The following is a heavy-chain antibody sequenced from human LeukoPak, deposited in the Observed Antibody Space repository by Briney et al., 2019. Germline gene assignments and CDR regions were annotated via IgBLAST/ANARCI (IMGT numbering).Heavy chain of an antibody. D-gene: IGHD6-6*01. J-gene: IGHJ3*02. V-gene: IGHV1-18*01. CDR2: ISAYNGNT. Sequence: ASVRVSCKASGYTFTSYGISWVRQAPGQGLEWMGWISAYNGNTNYAQKLQGRVTMTTDTSTSTAYMELRSLRSDDTAVYYCARDGIRIAARPHAFDIWGQGTMVTVSS. CDR3: ARDGIRIAARPHAFDI. CDR1: GYTFTSYG.